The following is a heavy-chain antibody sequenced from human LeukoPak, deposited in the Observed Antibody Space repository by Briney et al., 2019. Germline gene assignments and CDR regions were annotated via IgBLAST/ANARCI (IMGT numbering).Heavy chain of an antibody. V-gene: IGHV3-30-3*01. CDR3: ASRELIGAFDI. D-gene: IGHD1-7*01. Sequence: SGGSLRLSCAASGFTFSSYAMHWVRQAPGKGLEWVAVISYDGSNKYYADSVKGRFTISRDNSKNTLYLQMNSLRAEDTAVYYCASRELIGAFDIWGQGTMVTVSS. CDR1: GFTFSSYA. CDR2: ISYDGSNK. J-gene: IGHJ3*02.